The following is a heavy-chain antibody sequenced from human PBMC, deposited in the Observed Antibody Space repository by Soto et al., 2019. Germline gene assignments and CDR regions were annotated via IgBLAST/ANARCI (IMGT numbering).Heavy chain of an antibody. V-gene: IGHV3-64*01. CDR2: ITNDGVST. CDR3: ASGEFFGSGSYYKD. CDR1: GFTFSNSA. D-gene: IGHD3-10*01. Sequence: EVQLVESGGNLVQPGGSLRLSCAASGFTFSNSAMHWVRQAPGKRLEHVSAITNDGVSTYYATCVLDRFTITRDNSKNTLYLQMGSLRAEDMAVYYCASGEFFGSGSYYKDWGQGTLVTVSS. J-gene: IGHJ4*02.